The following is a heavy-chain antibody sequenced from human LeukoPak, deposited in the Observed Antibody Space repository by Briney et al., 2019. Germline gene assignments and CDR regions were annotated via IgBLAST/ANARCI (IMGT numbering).Heavy chain of an antibody. Sequence: ASVKVSCKACGYTFTSYAIHWVRQAPGQRLEWMGWISAGNGNTKYSQKSQGRVTMTRDTSASTAYMELSSLRSEDTAVYYCARARYGSGSYYPTFDPWGQGTLVTVSS. CDR3: ARARYGSGSYYPTFDP. CDR1: GYTFTSYA. J-gene: IGHJ5*02. V-gene: IGHV1-3*01. D-gene: IGHD3-10*01. CDR2: ISAGNGNT.